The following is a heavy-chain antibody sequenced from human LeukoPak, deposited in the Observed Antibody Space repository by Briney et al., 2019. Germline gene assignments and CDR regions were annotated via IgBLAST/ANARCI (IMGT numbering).Heavy chain of an antibody. CDR2: INHRGNT. D-gene: IGHD3-22*01. V-gene: IGHV4-34*01. CDR3: ASQRDYYDSSGYFPFDY. Sequence: SETLSLTCAVYGGSFNDYYWSWIRQPPGKGLEWIGEINHRGNTNYNPSLKSRVTISVDTSKNQFSLKLSSVTAADTAVYYCASQRDYYDSSGYFPFDYWGQGTLVTVSS. J-gene: IGHJ4*02. CDR1: GGSFNDYY.